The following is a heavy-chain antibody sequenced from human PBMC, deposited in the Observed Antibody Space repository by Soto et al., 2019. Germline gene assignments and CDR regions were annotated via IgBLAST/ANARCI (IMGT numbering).Heavy chain of an antibody. V-gene: IGHV3-9*01. D-gene: IGHD2-15*01. CDR3: ARVLRSTAWYSISFFDY. Sequence: EVQLVESGGGLVQPGRSLRLSCAASGFTFNDHSMHWVRQAPGKGLEWVSGISWNGGSRGYADSVQGRFTISTDNAKNSLYLQMNSLAPEDTALYYCARVLRSTAWYSISFFDYWGQGALKNVS. CDR2: ISWNGGSR. J-gene: IGHJ4*02. CDR1: GFTFNDHS.